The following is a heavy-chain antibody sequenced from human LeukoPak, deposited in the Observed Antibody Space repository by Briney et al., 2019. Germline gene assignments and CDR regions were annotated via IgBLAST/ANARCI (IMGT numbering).Heavy chain of an antibody. CDR3: ARVSGRLERQSDLDY. Sequence: PGGSLRLSCAASGFTFASYSMNWVRQAPGKGLEWVSSISGDSTYIYNAGSVKGRFTISRDNAQASLYLQMISLRADDTAVYYCARVSGRLERQSDLDYWGKGTLVIVSS. CDR1: GFTFASYS. CDR2: ISGDSTYI. V-gene: IGHV3-21*01. D-gene: IGHD1-1*01. J-gene: IGHJ4*02.